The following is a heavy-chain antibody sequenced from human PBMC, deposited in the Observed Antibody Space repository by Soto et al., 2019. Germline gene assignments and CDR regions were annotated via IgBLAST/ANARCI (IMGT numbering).Heavy chain of an antibody. D-gene: IGHD3-22*01. CDR2: ISGSGGST. J-gene: IGHJ4*02. CDR1: GFTFSSYA. Sequence: PGGSLRLSCAASGFTFSSYAMSWVRQAPGKGLEWVSAISGSGGSTYYADSVKGRFTISRDNSKNTLYLQMNSLRAEDTAVYHCAKLKVGSGYPSPFDYWGQGTLVTVS. CDR3: AKLKVGSGYPSPFDY. V-gene: IGHV3-23*01.